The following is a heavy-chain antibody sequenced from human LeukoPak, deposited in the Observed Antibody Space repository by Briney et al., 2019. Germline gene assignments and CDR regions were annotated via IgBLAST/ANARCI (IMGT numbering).Heavy chain of an antibody. V-gene: IGHV1-24*01. CDR2: FDPEDGET. J-gene: IGHJ4*02. CDR3: ATRGYYYDSSGYYYPLDY. CDR1: GYTLTELS. Sequence: ASVKVSCKVSGYTLTELSMHWVRQAPGKGLEWMGGFDPEDGETIYAQKFQGRVTMTEDTSTDTAYMELSSLRSEDTAVYYCATRGYYYDSSGYYYPLDYWGQGTLVTVSS. D-gene: IGHD3-22*01.